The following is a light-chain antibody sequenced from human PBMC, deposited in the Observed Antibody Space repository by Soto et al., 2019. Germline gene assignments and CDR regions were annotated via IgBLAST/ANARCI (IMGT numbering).Light chain of an antibody. Sequence: EIVLTQSPATLSLSPGERATLSCRASQSVSSYLAWYQQKPGQAPRLLIYDASNRATGIPARFRGSGSGTDFTLTISSLEPEDFAVYYCQQRSNWPPWPFGQGTKVEIK. CDR1: QSVSSY. J-gene: IGKJ1*01. V-gene: IGKV3-11*01. CDR3: QQRSNWPPWP. CDR2: DAS.